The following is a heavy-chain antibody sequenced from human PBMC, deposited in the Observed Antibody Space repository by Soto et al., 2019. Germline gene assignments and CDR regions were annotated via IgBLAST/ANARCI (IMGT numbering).Heavy chain of an antibody. Sequence: QVQLQESGPGLVKPSQTLSLTCTVSGGSISSGDYYWSWIRQPPGKGLEWIGYIYYSGSTYYNLSLKSPVTISVDTYKNQFSLKLSSVTAADTAVYYCARAMVVTQNWFDPWGQGTLVTVSS. V-gene: IGHV4-30-4*01. D-gene: IGHD2-21*02. CDR1: GGSISSGDYY. CDR3: ARAMVVTQNWFDP. CDR2: IYYSGST. J-gene: IGHJ5*02.